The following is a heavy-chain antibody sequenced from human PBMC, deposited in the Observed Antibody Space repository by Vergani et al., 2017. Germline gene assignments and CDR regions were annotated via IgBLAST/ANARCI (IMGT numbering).Heavy chain of an antibody. J-gene: IGHJ2*01. Sequence: EVQLVESGGGLVQPGGSLRLSCAASGFTFSDHYMDWVRQAPGKGLEWVGRTRNKANSYTTEYAASVKGRFTISRDDSKNSLYLQMNSLKTEDTAVYYCAKDGANYGDYGPAEYFDLWGRGTLVTVSS. D-gene: IGHD4-17*01. CDR3: AKDGANYGDYGPAEYFDL. CDR1: GFTFSDHY. V-gene: IGHV3-72*01. CDR2: TRNKANSYTT.